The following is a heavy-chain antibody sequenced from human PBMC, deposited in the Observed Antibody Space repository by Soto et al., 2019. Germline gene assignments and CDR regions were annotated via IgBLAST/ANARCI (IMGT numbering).Heavy chain of an antibody. Sequence: PGGSLRLSCAASGFTFSSYAMHWVRQAPGKGLEWVAVISYDGSNKYYADSVKGRFTISRDNSKNTLYLQMNSLRAEDTAVYYCARALAPYYYYGMDVWGQGT. CDR1: GFTFSSYA. CDR3: ARALAPYYYYGMDV. V-gene: IGHV3-30-3*01. D-gene: IGHD6-6*01. J-gene: IGHJ6*02. CDR2: ISYDGSNK.